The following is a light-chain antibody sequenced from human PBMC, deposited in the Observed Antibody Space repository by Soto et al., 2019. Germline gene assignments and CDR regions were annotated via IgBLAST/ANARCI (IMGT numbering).Light chain of an antibody. CDR3: SSHRSVSTIV. CDR2: EVS. V-gene: IGLV2-14*01. Sequence: QSVLTQPASVSGSPGQSITISCTGTSSDVGGYNYVSWLQQHPGKVPKLMIYEVSSRPPGVSNRFSGSKSGNTASLTISGLQAEDEAVYFCSSHRSVSTIVFGSGTKVTVL. J-gene: IGLJ1*01. CDR1: SSDVGGYNY.